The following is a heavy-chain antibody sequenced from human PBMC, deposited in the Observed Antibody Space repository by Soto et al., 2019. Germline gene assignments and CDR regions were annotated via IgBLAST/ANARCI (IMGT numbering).Heavy chain of an antibody. CDR1: GFTFTSSA. J-gene: IGHJ4*02. CDR2: IVVGSGNT. D-gene: IGHD4-17*01. CDR3: AARNRRYGDYVFDY. V-gene: IGHV1-58*01. Sequence: GASVKVSCKASGFTFTSSAVQWVRQARGQRLEWIGWIVVGSGNTNYAQKFQERVTITRDMTTSTAYMELSSLRSEDTAVYYCAARNRRYGDYVFDYWGQGTLVTVSS.